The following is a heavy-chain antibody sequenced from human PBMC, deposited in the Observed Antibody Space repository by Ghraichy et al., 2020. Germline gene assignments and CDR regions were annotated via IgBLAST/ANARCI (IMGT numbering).Heavy chain of an antibody. CDR1: GFTFDDYA. CDR3: AKDSTRDMVRGENYYYYGMDV. D-gene: IGHD3-10*01. J-gene: IGHJ6*02. V-gene: IGHV3-9*01. Sequence: SLNISCAASGFTFDDYAMHWVRQAPGKGLEWVSGISWNSGSIGYADSVKGRFTISRDNAKNSLYLQMNSLRAEDTALYYCAKDSTRDMVRGENYYYYGMDVWGQGTTVTVSS. CDR2: ISWNSGSI.